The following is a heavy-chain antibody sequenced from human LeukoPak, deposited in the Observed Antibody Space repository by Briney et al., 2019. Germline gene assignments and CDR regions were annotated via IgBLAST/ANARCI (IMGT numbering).Heavy chain of an antibody. CDR3: ARHILSITIFGVVGLGFDP. D-gene: IGHD3-3*01. CDR1: GGSISSSSYY. J-gene: IGHJ5*02. V-gene: IGHV4-39*01. CDR2: IYYSGST. Sequence: SETLSLTCTVSGGSISSSSYYWGWIRQPPGKGLEWIGSIYYSGSTYYNPSLKSRVTISVDTSKNQFSLKLSSVTAADTAVYYCARHILSITIFGVVGLGFDPWGQRTLVTVSS.